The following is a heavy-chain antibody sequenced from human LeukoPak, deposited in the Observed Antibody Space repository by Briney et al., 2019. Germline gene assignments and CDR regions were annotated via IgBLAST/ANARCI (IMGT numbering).Heavy chain of an antibody. CDR3: ARAGIAAAGTRSWFDP. CDR2: IYYSGST. CDR1: GGSINSGSYY. Sequence: SETLSLTCTVSGGSINSGSYYWGWIRQPPGKGLEWIGNIYYSGSTYYNPSLKSRVTISVDTSKNQFSLRLSSVTAADTAVYYCARAGIAAAGTRSWFDPWGQGTLVTVSS. D-gene: IGHD6-13*01. J-gene: IGHJ5*02. V-gene: IGHV4-39*01.